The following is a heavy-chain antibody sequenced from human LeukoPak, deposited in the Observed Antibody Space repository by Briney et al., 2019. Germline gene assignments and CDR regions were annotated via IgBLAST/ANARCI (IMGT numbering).Heavy chain of an antibody. CDR2: IYPGDSDI. CDR3: ARQEYCSGGSCYTWFDP. CDR1: GYSITSYW. Sequence: GESLKISCKGSGYSITSYWIGWVRQMPGKGLEWMGIIYPGDSDIRYSPSFQGHVTISADKSISTAYLQWSSLKASDTAMYYCARQEYCSGGSCYTWFDPWGQGTLVTVSS. J-gene: IGHJ5*02. V-gene: IGHV5-51*01. D-gene: IGHD2-15*01.